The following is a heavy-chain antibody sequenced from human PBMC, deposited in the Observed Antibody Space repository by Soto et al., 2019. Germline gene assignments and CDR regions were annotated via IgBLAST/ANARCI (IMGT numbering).Heavy chain of an antibody. D-gene: IGHD6-6*01. CDR2: INHSGST. V-gene: IGHV4-34*01. CDR1: GGSFSGYY. Sequence: SETLSLTCAVYGGSFSGYYWSWIRQPPGKGLEWIGEINHSGSTNYNPSLKSRVTISVETSKNQFSLKLSSVTAADTAVYYCARGRGYSSSGLLLYYYYMDVWGKGTTVTVSS. J-gene: IGHJ6*03. CDR3: ARGRGYSSSGLLLYYYYMDV.